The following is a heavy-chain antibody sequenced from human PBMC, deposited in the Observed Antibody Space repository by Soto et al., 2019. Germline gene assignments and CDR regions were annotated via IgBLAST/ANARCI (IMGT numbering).Heavy chain of an antibody. CDR1: GGSFSGYY. J-gene: IGHJ4*02. CDR3: ARVTRYDFWSGYRYYFDY. Sequence: SETLSITCAVYGGSFSGYYWSWIRQPPGKGLEWIGEINHSGSTNYNPSLKSRVTISVDTSKNQFSLKLSSVTAADTAVYYCARVTRYDFWSGYRYYFDYWGQGTLVTVSS. V-gene: IGHV4-34*01. D-gene: IGHD3-3*01. CDR2: INHSGST.